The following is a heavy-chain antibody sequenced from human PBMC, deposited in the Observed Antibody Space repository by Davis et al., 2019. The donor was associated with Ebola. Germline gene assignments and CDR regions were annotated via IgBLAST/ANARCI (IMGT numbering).Heavy chain of an antibody. CDR1: GGSISSGGYY. CDR3: ARVDSNGYSAVDP. CDR2: IYYSGST. V-gene: IGHV4-61*08. D-gene: IGHD3-22*01. Sequence: SETLSLTCTVSGGSISSGGYYWSWIRQHPGKGLEWIGYIYYSGSTNYNPSLKSRVTISVDTSKNQFSLKLSSVTAADTAVYYCARVDSNGYSAVDPWGQGTLVTVSS. J-gene: IGHJ5*02.